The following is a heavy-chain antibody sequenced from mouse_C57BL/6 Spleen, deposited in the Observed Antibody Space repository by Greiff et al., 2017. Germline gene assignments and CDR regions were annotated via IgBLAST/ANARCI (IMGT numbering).Heavy chain of an antibody. J-gene: IGHJ3*01. CDR3: AIRDWESWFAY. D-gene: IGHD4-1*01. CDR1: GYTFTSYW. V-gene: IGHV1-74*01. Sequence: QVQLKQPGAELVKPGASVKVSCKASGYTFTSYWMHWVKQRPGQGLEWIGRIHPSDSDTNYNQKFKGKATLTVDKSSSTAYMQLSSLTSEDSAVYYCAIRDWESWFAYWGQGTLVTVSA. CDR2: IHPSDSDT.